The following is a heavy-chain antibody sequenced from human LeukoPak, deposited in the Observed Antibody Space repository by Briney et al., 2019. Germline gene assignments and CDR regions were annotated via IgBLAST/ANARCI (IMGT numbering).Heavy chain of an antibody. V-gene: IGHV3-7*01. CDR2: IKQDGSEK. Sequence: GGSLRLSCAASGFTFSSYRMSWVRQAPGKGLEWVANIKQDGSEKYYVDSVKGRFTISRDNAKNSLYLQMNSLRAEDTAVYYCARGFTPYSSSTFDYWGQGTLVTVSS. D-gene: IGHD6-13*01. CDR1: GFTFSSYR. CDR3: ARGFTPYSSSTFDY. J-gene: IGHJ4*02.